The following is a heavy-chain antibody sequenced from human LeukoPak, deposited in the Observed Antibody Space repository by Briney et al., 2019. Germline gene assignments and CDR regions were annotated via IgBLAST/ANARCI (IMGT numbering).Heavy chain of an antibody. Sequence: PSETLSLTCTVSGGSISSYYWSWIRQPPGKGLEWIGYIYYSGSTNYNPSLKSRVTISVDTSKNQFSLKLSSVTAADTAVYYCARERFLAEYYFDYWGQGTLVTVSS. J-gene: IGHJ4*02. CDR1: GGSISSYY. D-gene: IGHD3-3*01. V-gene: IGHV4-59*01. CDR3: ARERFLAEYYFDY. CDR2: IYYSGST.